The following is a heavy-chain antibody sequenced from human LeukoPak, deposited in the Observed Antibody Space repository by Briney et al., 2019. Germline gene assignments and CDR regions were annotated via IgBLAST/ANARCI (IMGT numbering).Heavy chain of an antibody. J-gene: IGHJ4*02. D-gene: IGHD1-26*01. Sequence: SETLSLTCAVSGDSINSSNWWNWVRQPPGQGLEWIAEIYHSGDTNYNPSLKSRVTISLDKSKNQFSLKLTSVTAADTAVYFCARAGGGTYYFDFWGQGTLVTVSS. CDR3: ARAGGGTYYFDF. CDR2: IYHSGDT. CDR1: GDSINSSNW. V-gene: IGHV4-4*02.